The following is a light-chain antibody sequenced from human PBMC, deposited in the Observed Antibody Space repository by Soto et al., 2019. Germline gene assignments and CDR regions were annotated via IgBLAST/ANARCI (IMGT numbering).Light chain of an antibody. J-gene: IGLJ2*01. CDR2: EVN. V-gene: IGLV2-14*01. CDR3: SSYTDISTVI. Sequence: ALTQPASVSGSPGQSITISCSGTSSDIGAFNYVSWYYQHPGKAPKLIIYEVNKRPSGVSNRFSGSKSGNAASLTISGSQAEDEGDYYCSSYTDISTVIFGGGTKVTVL. CDR1: SSDIGAFNY.